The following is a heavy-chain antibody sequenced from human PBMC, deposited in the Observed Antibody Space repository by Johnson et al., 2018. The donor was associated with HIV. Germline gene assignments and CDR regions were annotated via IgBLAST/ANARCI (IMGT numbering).Heavy chain of an antibody. V-gene: IGHV3-30*04. Sequence: QMLLVESGGGVVQPGRSLRLSCAASGFTFSTYAMHWVRQAPGKGLEWVAVISSDESNKYYADSVKGRFTISRDNSKNTLYLQMNSLRAEDTAVYYCAREGRGAPHDAFDIWGQGTMVTVSS. CDR3: AREGRGAPHDAFDI. J-gene: IGHJ3*02. D-gene: IGHD2-15*01. CDR1: GFTFSTYA. CDR2: ISSDESNK.